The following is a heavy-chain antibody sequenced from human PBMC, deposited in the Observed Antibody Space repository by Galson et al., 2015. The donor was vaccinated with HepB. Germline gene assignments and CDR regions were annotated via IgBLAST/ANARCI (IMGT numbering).Heavy chain of an antibody. Sequence: SLRLSCAASGFTFSDYYMSWIRQAPGKGLEWVSYISSSSSYTNYADSVKGRFTISRDNAKNSLYLQMNSLRAEDTAVYYCARDRGEGYSSGWYVREDYWGQGTLVTVSS. CDR3: ARDRGEGYSSGWYVREDY. CDR1: GFTFSDYY. CDR2: ISSSSSYT. V-gene: IGHV3-11*06. D-gene: IGHD6-19*01. J-gene: IGHJ4*02.